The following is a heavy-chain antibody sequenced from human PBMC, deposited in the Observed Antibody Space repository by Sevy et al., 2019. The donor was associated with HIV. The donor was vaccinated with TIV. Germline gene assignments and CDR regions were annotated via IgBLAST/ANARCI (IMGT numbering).Heavy chain of an antibody. CDR1: GFTFGDYA. Sequence: GGSLRLSCTTSGFTFGDYAMNWVRQAPGKGLEWVAFLKSKADGGTVDHAASVKGRFTISRDDSKSIAYLQMNDLTTEGKGVYYCTRCIGLQSIFDYWGQGALATVSS. CDR3: TRCIGLQSIFDY. J-gene: IGHJ4*02. CDR2: LKSKADGGTV. D-gene: IGHD2-8*01. V-gene: IGHV3-49*04.